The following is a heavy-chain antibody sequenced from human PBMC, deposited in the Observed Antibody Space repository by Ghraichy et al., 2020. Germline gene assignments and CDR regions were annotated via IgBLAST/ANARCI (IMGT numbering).Heavy chain of an antibody. V-gene: IGHV3-23*01. CDR2: ISGRGGNT. J-gene: IGHJ4*02. CDR1: GFTLSTNA. CDR3: SKPGSGY. Sequence: LSLTCAASGFTLSTNAMSWARQAPGKGLEWVSGISGRGGNTYYADSVKGRFTISRDNSKNTLYLQMNSLRADDTAVYYCSKPGSGYWGQGTLVTVSS. D-gene: IGHD3-10*01.